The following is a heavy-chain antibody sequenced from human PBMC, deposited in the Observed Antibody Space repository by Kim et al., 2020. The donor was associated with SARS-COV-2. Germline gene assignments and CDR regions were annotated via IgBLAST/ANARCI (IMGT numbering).Heavy chain of an antibody. CDR2: IYYSGST. V-gene: IGHV4-31*03. J-gene: IGHJ5*02. Sequence: SETLSLTCTVSGGSISSGGYYWSWIRQHPGKGLEWIGYIYYSGSTYYNPSLKSRVTISVDTSKNQFSLKLSSVTAADTAVYYCAREILDAGACWFDPWGQGTLVTVSS. CDR3: AREILDAGACWFDP. D-gene: IGHD7-27*01. CDR1: GGSISSGGYY.